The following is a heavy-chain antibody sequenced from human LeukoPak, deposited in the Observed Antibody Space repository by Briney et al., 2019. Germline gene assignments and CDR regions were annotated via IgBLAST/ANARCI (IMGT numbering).Heavy chain of an antibody. CDR2: ISSGSSTI. CDR1: GFTFSSYS. D-gene: IGHD6-19*01. Sequence: GGSLRLSCAASGFTFSSYSMNWVRQAPGKGLEWVSYISSGSSTIYYADSVKGRFTISRDNAKNSLYLQMNSLRAEDTAVYYCARRTRFGIAVAGTSYWGQGTLVTVSS. J-gene: IGHJ4*02. CDR3: ARRTRFGIAVAGTSY. V-gene: IGHV3-48*04.